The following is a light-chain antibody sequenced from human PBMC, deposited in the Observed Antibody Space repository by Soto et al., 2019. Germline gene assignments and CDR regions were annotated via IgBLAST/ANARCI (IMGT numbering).Light chain of an antibody. J-gene: IGLJ2*01. CDR1: SGNSTYA. Sequence: PVLTQSPSDSASLGASVKLTCTLSSGNSTYAIAWHQHQPEKGPRYLMKLNGEGSHRKGDGIPDHYSGSSSGAERYLTISSLQSEDEADYFCETWGTGTVVFGGGTKLTVL. CDR3: ETWGTGTVV. V-gene: IGLV4-69*01. CDR2: LNGEGSH.